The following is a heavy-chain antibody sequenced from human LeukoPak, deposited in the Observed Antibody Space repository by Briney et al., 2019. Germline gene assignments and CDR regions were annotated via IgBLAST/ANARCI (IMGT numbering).Heavy chain of an antibody. CDR2: ISYDGSNK. V-gene: IGHV3-30*03. Sequence: SGGSLRLSCAASGFTFSSYGMHWVRQAPGKGLEWVAVISYDGSNKYYADSVKGRFTISRDNSKNTLYLQMNSLRAEDTAVYYCARDRGFGEFIYWVFDYWGQGTLVTVSS. CDR1: GFTFSSYG. D-gene: IGHD3-10*01. CDR3: ARDRGFGEFIYWVFDY. J-gene: IGHJ4*02.